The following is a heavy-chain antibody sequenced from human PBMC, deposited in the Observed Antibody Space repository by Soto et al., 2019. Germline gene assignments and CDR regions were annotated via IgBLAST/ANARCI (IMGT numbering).Heavy chain of an antibody. CDR2: INAGNGNT. Sequence: VASVKVSCKASGYTFTSYAMHWVRQAPGQRLEWMGWINAGNGNTKYSQKFQGRVTITRDTSASTAYMELSSLRSEDTAVYYCARDYDFWSGHHYYYYYGMDVWGQGTTVTVSS. CDR1: GYTFTSYA. J-gene: IGHJ6*02. D-gene: IGHD3-3*01. V-gene: IGHV1-3*01. CDR3: ARDYDFWSGHHYYYYYGMDV.